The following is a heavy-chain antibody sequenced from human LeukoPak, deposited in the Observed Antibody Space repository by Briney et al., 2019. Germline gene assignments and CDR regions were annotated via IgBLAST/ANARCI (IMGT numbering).Heavy chain of an antibody. D-gene: IGHD2-2*01. Sequence: SQTLSLTCAISADTVSSNCVTWNWIRQSPSRGFEWLGRTYYRSTRYNDYAVSVRGRITVNPDTSKNQFSLHLNSVTPEDTAVYYCARRLTQYDCFDPWGQGILVTVSS. CDR3: ARRLTQYDCFDP. CDR1: ADTVSSNCVT. V-gene: IGHV6-1*01. J-gene: IGHJ5*02. CDR2: TYYRSTRYN.